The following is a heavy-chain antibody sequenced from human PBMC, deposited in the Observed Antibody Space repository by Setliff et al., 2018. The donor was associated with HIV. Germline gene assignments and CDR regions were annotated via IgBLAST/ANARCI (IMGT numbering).Heavy chain of an antibody. J-gene: IGHJ4*02. CDR3: ARESRDIVATSPLDY. CDR1: GFTFTTSA. D-gene: IGHD5-12*01. CDR2: IVVGSGNT. V-gene: IGHV1-58*02. Sequence: SVKVSCKASGFTFTTSAMQWVRQARGQRPEWIGWIVVGSGNTNYAQKFQGRVTITRDTSISTAYMELSRLISDDTAVYYCARESRDIVATSPLDYWGQGTLVTVSS.